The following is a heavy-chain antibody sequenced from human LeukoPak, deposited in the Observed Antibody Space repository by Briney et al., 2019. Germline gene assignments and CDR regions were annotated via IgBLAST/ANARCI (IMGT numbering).Heavy chain of an antibody. D-gene: IGHD6-13*01. CDR2: INHSGST. V-gene: IGHV4-34*01. Sequence: PSETLSLTCAVYGGSFSGYYWSWIRQPPGKGLEWIGEINHSGSTNYNPSLKSRVTISVDTSKNQFFLKLSSVTAADTAVYYCARGLSRLYSSSWFHRYFDYWGQGTLVTVSS. J-gene: IGHJ4*02. CDR1: GGSFSGYY. CDR3: ARGLSRLYSSSWFHRYFDY.